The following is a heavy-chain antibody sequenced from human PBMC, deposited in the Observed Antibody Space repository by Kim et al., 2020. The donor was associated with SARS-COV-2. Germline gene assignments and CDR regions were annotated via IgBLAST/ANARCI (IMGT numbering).Heavy chain of an antibody. CDR3: AREGDSGYDLRYCSGGSCYGIDY. CDR2: ISSSSSYI. D-gene: IGHD2-15*01. Sequence: GGSLRLSCAASGFTFSSYSMNWVRQAPGKGLEWVSSISSSSSYIYYADSVKGRFTISRDNAKNSLYLQMNSLRAEDTAVYYCAREGDSGYDLRYCSGGSCYGIDYWGQGTLVTVSS. V-gene: IGHV3-21*01. J-gene: IGHJ4*02. CDR1: GFTFSSYS.